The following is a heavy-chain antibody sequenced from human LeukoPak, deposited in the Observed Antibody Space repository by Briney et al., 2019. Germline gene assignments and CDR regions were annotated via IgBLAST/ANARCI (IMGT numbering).Heavy chain of an antibody. V-gene: IGHV3-23*01. CDR3: AKFATRDHFIVVVPAAIDY. J-gene: IGHJ4*02. CDR1: GFTFSSYA. Sequence: GGSLRLSCAASGFTFSSYAMSWVRPAPGKGLEWVSAISGSGGSTYYAGSVKGRFTISRDNSKNTLYLQMNSLRAEDTAVYYCAKFATRDHFIVVVPAAIDYWGQGTLVTVSS. D-gene: IGHD2-2*01. CDR2: ISGSGGST.